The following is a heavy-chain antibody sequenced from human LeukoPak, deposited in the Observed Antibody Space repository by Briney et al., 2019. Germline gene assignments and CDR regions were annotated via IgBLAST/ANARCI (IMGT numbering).Heavy chain of an antibody. CDR3: ATDLATVVIVANY. V-gene: IGHV1-24*01. J-gene: IGHJ4*02. CDR2: FDPEDNES. D-gene: IGHD4-23*01. Sequence: GASVKVSCKVSGYTLTELSMHWVRQAPGNGLEWMGGFDPEDNESIYAQKFQGRVTMTEDTSTETAYMELSSLRSEDTAVYYCATDLATVVIVANYWGQGTLVTVSS. CDR1: GYTLTELS.